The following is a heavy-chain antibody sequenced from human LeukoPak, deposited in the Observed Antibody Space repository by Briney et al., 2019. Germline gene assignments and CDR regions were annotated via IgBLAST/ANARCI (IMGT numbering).Heavy chain of an antibody. CDR1: GLTFTSSA. Sequence: SVKVTCKASGLTFTSSAMQWVRQARGQRLEWIGWIVVGSGNTNYAQKFQERVTITRDMSTSTAYMELSSLRSEDTAVYYCAASTISSSGSYLDYWGQGTLVTVSS. J-gene: IGHJ4*02. V-gene: IGHV1-58*02. CDR3: AASTISSSGSYLDY. D-gene: IGHD1-26*01. CDR2: IVVGSGNT.